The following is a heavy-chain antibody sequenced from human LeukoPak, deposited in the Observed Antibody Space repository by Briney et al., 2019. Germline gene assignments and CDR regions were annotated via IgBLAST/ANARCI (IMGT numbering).Heavy chain of an antibody. Sequence: SETLSLTCAVYGGPFSSSSYYWGWIRQPPGKGLEWIGSIYYSGRTYYNPSLKSRVTISVDRSKNQFSLKLSSVTAADTAVYYCARVTDGYNYGKAFDYWGQGTLVTVSS. D-gene: IGHD5-12*01. CDR2: IYYSGRT. CDR1: GGPFSSSSYY. V-gene: IGHV4-39*07. CDR3: ARVTDGYNYGKAFDY. J-gene: IGHJ4*02.